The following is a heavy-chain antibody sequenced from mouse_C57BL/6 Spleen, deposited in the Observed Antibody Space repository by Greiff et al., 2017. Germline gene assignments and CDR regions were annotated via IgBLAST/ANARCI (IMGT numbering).Heavy chain of an antibody. CDR2: IRNKANGYTT. J-gene: IGHJ3*01. Sequence: EVQGVESGGGLVQPGGSLSLSCAASGFTFTDYYMSWVRQPPGKALEWLGFIRNKANGYTTEYSASVKGRFTISIDNSQSILYLQMNALRAEDSATYYCARYPLTDQAWFAYWGQGTLVTVSA. V-gene: IGHV7-3*01. CDR3: ARYPLTDQAWFAY. D-gene: IGHD4-1*01. CDR1: GFTFTDYY.